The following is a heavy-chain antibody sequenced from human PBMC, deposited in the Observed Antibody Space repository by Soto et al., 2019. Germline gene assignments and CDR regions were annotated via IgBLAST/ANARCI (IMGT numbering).Heavy chain of an antibody. CDR1: GSRN. V-gene: IGHV4-61*01. D-gene: IGHD4-17*01. J-gene: IGHJ6*02. Sequence: GSRNRKKIRQPPGKGLEWIGYIYYSGSTNYNPSLKSRVTISVDTSKNQFSLKVSSVTAADTAVYYCARVLVDHGADVGGSLLDVWGQGTTVTVSS. CDR2: IYYSGST. CDR3: ARVLVDHGADVGGSLLDV.